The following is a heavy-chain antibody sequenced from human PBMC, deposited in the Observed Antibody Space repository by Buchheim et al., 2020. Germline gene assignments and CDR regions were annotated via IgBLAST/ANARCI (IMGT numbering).Heavy chain of an antibody. J-gene: IGHJ5*02. CDR1: GGSISSSSYY. V-gene: IGHV4-39*01. CDR2: IYYSGST. Sequence: QLQLQESGPGLVKPSETLSLTCTVSGGSISSSSYYWGWIRQPPGKGLEWIGSIYYSGSTCYNPSLKSRVTISVDTSKNQFSLKLSSVTAADTAVYYCASHRRDGYNPNWFDPWGQGTL. D-gene: IGHD5-24*01. CDR3: ASHRRDGYNPNWFDP.